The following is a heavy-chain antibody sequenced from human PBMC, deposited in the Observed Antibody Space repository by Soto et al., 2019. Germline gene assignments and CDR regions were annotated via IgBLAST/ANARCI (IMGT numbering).Heavy chain of an antibody. J-gene: IGHJ6*02. D-gene: IGHD6-6*01. CDR2: IKQDGSEK. V-gene: IGHV3-7*01. Sequence: PGESLKISCAASGFTFSSYWMSWVRQAPGKGLEWVANIKQDGSEKYYVDSVKGRFTISRDNAKNSLYLQMNSLRAEDTAVYYCAREGEQLALTHYGMDVWGQGTTVTVSS. CDR1: GFTFSSYW. CDR3: AREGEQLALTHYGMDV.